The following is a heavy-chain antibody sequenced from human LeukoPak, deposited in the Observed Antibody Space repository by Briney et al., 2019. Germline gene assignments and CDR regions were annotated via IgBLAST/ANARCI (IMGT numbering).Heavy chain of an antibody. CDR3: ARIGGSGSYPYFDY. V-gene: IGHV3-11*04. CDR1: GFTFSDYY. D-gene: IGHD3-10*01. Sequence: PGGSLRLSCAPSGFTFSDYYMSWIRQAPGKGLEWVLYISSSGSTIYYADSVKGRFTISRDNAKNSLYLQMNSLRAEDTAVYYCARIGGSGSYPYFDYWGQGTLVTVSS. J-gene: IGHJ4*02. CDR2: ISSSGSTI.